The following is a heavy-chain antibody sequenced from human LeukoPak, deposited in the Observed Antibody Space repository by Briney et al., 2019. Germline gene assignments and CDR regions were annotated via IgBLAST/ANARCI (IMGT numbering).Heavy chain of an antibody. CDR1: GYTFVSYY. J-gene: IGHJ3*02. CDR2: INPSGGTT. Sequence: ASVKVSCKASGYTFVSYYIHWVRRAPGQGLEWLGIINPSGGTTTFAQKFQGRVTVTRDTSTSTVYMEVSRLTSEDTAVYYCARSYCGGDCYSGDLHAFDIWGQGTVVSVSS. V-gene: IGHV1-46*01. CDR3: ARSYCGGDCYSGDLHAFDI. D-gene: IGHD2-21*02.